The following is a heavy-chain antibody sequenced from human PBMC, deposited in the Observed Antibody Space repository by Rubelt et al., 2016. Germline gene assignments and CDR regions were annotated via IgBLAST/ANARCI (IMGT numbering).Heavy chain of an antibody. V-gene: IGHV1-69*06. CDR3: ARDLVGVVITTHDAFDI. J-gene: IGHJ3*02. D-gene: IGHD3-22*01. CDR1: GGTFSSYA. Sequence: QVPLVQSGAEVKKPGSSVKVSCKASGGTFSSYAISWVRQAPGQGLEWMGGIIPIFGTANYAKKFQGRVTVTADKSTSTAYMGLSSLRSEDTAVYYCARDLVGVVITTHDAFDIWGQGTMVTVSS. CDR2: IIPIFGTA.